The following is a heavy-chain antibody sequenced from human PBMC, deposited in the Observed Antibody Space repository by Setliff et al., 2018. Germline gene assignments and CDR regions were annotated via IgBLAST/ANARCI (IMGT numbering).Heavy chain of an antibody. CDR2: IHHSGST. CDR1: GFSISSGYY. CDR3: ARGVIRNYDILTGYYP. Sequence: SETLSLTCAVSGFSISSGYYWGWIRQPPGKGLEWIVNIHHSGSTNYNPSLKSRLTISVDKSKNQFSLKLSSVTAADTAVYYCARGVIRNYDILTGYYPWGQGTLVTVSS. D-gene: IGHD3-9*01. J-gene: IGHJ5*02. V-gene: IGHV4-38-2*01.